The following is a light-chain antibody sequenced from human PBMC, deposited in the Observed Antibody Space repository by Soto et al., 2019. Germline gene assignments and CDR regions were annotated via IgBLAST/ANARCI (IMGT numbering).Light chain of an antibody. CDR1: ISNIGNNY. Sequence: QSVLTQPSSVSGTPGQGVTISCSGSISNIGNNYVYWFQQLPGTAPKVLTNRNDQRPSGVPDRFSGYKSGTSASLAISWLPSEDEADYYCAAWDETVRRYVFGTGTKVTVL. J-gene: IGLJ1*01. V-gene: IGLV1-47*01. CDR2: RND. CDR3: AAWDETVRRYV.